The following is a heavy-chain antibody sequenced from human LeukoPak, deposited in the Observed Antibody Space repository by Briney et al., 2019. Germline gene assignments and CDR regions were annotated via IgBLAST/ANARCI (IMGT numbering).Heavy chain of an antibody. CDR2: ISYDGSNK. CDR1: GFTFSSYG. J-gene: IGHJ5*02. CDR3: ARPYGSGSYYNP. V-gene: IGHV3-30*19. D-gene: IGHD3-10*01. Sequence: PGGSLRLSCAASGFTFSSYGMHWVRQAPGKGLEWVAVISYDGSNKYYADSVKGRFTISRDNSKNTLYLQMNSLRAEDTAVYYCARPYGSGSYYNPWGQGTLVTVSS.